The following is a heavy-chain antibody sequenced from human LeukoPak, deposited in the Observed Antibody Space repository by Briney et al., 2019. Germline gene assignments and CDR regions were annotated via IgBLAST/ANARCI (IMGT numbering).Heavy chain of an antibody. CDR3: ARYGDYVVH. J-gene: IGHJ4*02. CDR2: IYHSGST. Sequence: SETLSLTCAVSGYSISSGYYWGWIRQPPGKGLEWIGSIYHSGSTYYNPSLKSRVTISVDTSKNQFSLKLSSVTAADTAVYYCARYGDYVVHWGQGTLVTVSS. CDR1: GYSISSGYY. D-gene: IGHD4-17*01. V-gene: IGHV4-38-2*01.